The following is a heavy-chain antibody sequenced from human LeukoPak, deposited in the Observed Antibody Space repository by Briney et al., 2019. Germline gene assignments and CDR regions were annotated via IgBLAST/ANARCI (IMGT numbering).Heavy chain of an antibody. CDR2: ISHGGTA. V-gene: IGHV4-39*07. Sequence: PSETLSLTCTVSGGSMSSHIYYWGWIRQPPGKGLEWIGSISHGGTAYYKPSLKSRVTISVDTSNNQFSLKLSSVTAADTAVYYCAIEGCSGTNCLYYFYYMDVWGKGTTVTVSS. J-gene: IGHJ6*03. CDR3: AIEGCSGTNCLYYFYYMDV. D-gene: IGHD2-2*01. CDR1: GGSMSSHIYY.